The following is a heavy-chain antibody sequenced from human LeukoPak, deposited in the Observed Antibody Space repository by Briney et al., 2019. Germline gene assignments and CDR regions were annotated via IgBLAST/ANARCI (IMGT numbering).Heavy chain of an antibody. CDR3: ARARPYGSGSYYPTYYFDY. CDR1: GFTFSDYY. V-gene: IGHV3-11*04. J-gene: IGHJ4*02. Sequence: PGGSLRLSCAASGFTFSDYYMSWIRQAPGKGLEWVSYISSSGSTIYYADSVKGRFTISRDNAKNSLYLQMNSLRAEDTAVYYCARARPYGSGSYYPTYYFDYWGQGTLVTVSS. D-gene: IGHD3-10*01. CDR2: ISSSGSTI.